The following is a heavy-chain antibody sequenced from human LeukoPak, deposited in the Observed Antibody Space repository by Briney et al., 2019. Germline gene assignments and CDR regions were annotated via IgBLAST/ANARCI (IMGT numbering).Heavy chain of an antibody. Sequence: SETLSLTCAVSGGSISSSNWWSWVRQPPGKGLEWIGEIYHSGSTNYNPSLKSRVTISVDKSKNQFSLKLSSVTAADTAVYYCASLFSSSSPFDYWGQGTLVTVSS. CDR1: GGSISSSNW. V-gene: IGHV4-4*02. D-gene: IGHD6-6*01. CDR2: IYHSGST. CDR3: ASLFSSSSPFDY. J-gene: IGHJ4*02.